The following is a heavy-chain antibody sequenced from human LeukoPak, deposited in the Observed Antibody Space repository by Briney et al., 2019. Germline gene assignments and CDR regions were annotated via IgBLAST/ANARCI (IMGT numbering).Heavy chain of an antibody. CDR3: ARVRPDSSSWYYYGMDV. CDR1: GFTVSSNY. Sequence: PGGSLRLSCAASGFTVSSNYMNWVRQAPGKGLEWVSSISSSSSYIYYADSVKGRFTISRDNAKNSLYLQMNSLRAEDTAVYYCARVRPDSSSWYYYGMDVWGQGTTVTVSS. D-gene: IGHD6-13*01. V-gene: IGHV3-21*01. J-gene: IGHJ6*02. CDR2: ISSSSSYI.